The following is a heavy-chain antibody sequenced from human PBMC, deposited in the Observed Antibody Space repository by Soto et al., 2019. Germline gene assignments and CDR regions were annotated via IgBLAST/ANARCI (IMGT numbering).Heavy chain of an antibody. J-gene: IGHJ4*02. D-gene: IGHD4-17*01. V-gene: IGHV4-59*12. CDR1: GGSISSYY. CDR3: ARASTTVTTLDY. Sequence: ETPSLTCTVSGGSISSYYWSWIRQPPGKGLEWIGYIYYSGSTNYNPSLKSRVTMSVDTSKNQFSLKLSSVTAADTAVYYCARASTTVTTLDYSGQGTLVTVSS. CDR2: IYYSGST.